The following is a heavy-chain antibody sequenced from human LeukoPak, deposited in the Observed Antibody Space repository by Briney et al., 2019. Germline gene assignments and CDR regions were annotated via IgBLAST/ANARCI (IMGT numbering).Heavy chain of an antibody. V-gene: IGHV3-23*01. J-gene: IGHJ4*02. D-gene: IGHD3-10*01. Sequence: GGSLRLSCAASGFTFSSYAMSWVRQVPGKGPEWVSAISGGGGNTYYADSVKGRFTISRDDSKNTLFLQMNSLRVEDTAIYFCASGLLGPGFDYWGQGILVTVSS. CDR1: GFTFSSYA. CDR2: ISGGGGNT. CDR3: ASGLLGPGFDY.